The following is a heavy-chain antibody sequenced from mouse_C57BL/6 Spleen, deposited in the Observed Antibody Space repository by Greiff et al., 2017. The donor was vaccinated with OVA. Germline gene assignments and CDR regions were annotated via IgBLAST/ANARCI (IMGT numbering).Heavy chain of an antibody. CDR1: GYTFTSYW. V-gene: IGHV1-55*01. CDR2: IYPGSGST. CDR3: ARGGYYAAMDY. Sequence: QVQLKQPGAELVKPGASVKMSCKASGYTFTSYWITWVKQRPGQGLEWIGDIYPGSGSTNYNEKFKSKATLTVDTSSSTAYMQLSSLTSEDSAVYYCARGGYYAAMDYWGQGTSVTVSS. D-gene: IGHD2-3*01. J-gene: IGHJ4*01.